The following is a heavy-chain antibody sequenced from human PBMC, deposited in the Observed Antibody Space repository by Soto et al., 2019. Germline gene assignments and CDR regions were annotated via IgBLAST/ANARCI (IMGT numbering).Heavy chain of an antibody. CDR2: IYYSGST. CDR3: ARGRLGGAAD. J-gene: IGHJ4*02. D-gene: IGHD1-26*01. V-gene: IGHV4-59*12. Sequence: PSETLFLTCTVSGGSISSYYWSWIRQPPGKGLEWIGYIYYSGSTNYNPSLKSRVTISVDTSKNQFSLKLSSVTAADTAVYYCARGRLGGAADWGQGTLVTVSS. CDR1: GGSISSYY.